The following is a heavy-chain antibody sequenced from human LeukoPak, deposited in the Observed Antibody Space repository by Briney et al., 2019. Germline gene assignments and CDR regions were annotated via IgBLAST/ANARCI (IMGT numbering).Heavy chain of an antibody. CDR3: ARDIAAAGNDAFDI. V-gene: IGHV1-18*01. Sequence: GASVNVSCKASGYTFTSYGISWVRQAPGQGLEWMGWISAYNGNTNYAQKLQGRVTMTTDTSTSTAYMELRSLRSDDTAVYYCARDIAAAGNDAFDIWGQGTMVTVSS. CDR1: GYTFTSYG. D-gene: IGHD6-13*01. CDR2: ISAYNGNT. J-gene: IGHJ3*02.